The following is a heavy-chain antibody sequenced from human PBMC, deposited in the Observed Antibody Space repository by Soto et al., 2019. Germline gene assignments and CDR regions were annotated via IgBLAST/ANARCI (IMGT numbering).Heavy chain of an antibody. D-gene: IGHD3-10*01. CDR3: ARRRWGYGSGSSNYYFDY. J-gene: IGHJ4*02. CDR2: INHSGST. Sequence: SETLSLTCAVYGGSFSGYYWSWIRQPPGKGLEWIGEINHSGSTNYNPSLKSRVTISVDTSKNQFSLKLSSVTAADTAVYYCARRRWGYGSGSSNYYFDYWGQGTLVTVSS. CDR1: GGSFSGYY. V-gene: IGHV4-34*01.